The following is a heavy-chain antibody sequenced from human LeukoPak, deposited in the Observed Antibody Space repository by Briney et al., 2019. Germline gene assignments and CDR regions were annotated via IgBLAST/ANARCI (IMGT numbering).Heavy chain of an antibody. CDR2: INPSGGST. CDR1: GYTFTTYY. D-gene: IGHD5-18*01. CDR3: ARAATSGYSYGTRYFDY. Sequence: ASVKVSCKASGYTFTTYYVHWVRQAPGQGLEWMGIINPSGGSTSYAQKFQGRVTMTRDMSTSTVYMELSSLRSEDTAVYYCARAATSGYSYGTRYFDYWGQGTLVTVSS. J-gene: IGHJ4*02. V-gene: IGHV1-46*01.